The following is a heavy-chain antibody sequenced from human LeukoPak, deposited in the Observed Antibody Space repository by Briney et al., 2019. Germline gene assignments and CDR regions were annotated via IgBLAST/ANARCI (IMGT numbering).Heavy chain of an antibody. Sequence: PGRSLRLSCAASGFTFSNYGMHWVRQAPGKGLEYVSAISSNGGSTYYANSVKGRFTISRDNSKNTLYLQMGSLRAEDMAVYYCARSKQQLALYYYYYGMDVWGQGTTVTVSS. CDR3: ARSKQQLALYYYYYGMDV. V-gene: IGHV3-64*01. CDR2: ISSNGGST. CDR1: GFTFSNYG. D-gene: IGHD6-13*01. J-gene: IGHJ6*02.